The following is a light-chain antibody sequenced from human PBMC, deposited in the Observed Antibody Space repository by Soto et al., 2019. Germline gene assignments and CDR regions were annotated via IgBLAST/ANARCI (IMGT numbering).Light chain of an antibody. CDR3: LQDHGYPRT. CDR2: GAS. CDR1: QGIRNE. J-gene: IGKJ1*01. Sequence: AIQMTQSPSSLSASVGDRVIITCRASQGIRNELSWYQQKPGKAPELLIHGASTLQTGVPSRFSGGGSDTDFTLTISSLQPEEFATYYCLQDHGYPRTFGQVSKVEL. V-gene: IGKV1-6*01.